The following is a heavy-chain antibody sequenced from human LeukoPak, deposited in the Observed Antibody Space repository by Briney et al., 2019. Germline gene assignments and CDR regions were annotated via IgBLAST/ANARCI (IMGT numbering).Heavy chain of an antibody. V-gene: IGHV1-2*02. J-gene: IGHJ4*02. CDR1: GYTFTSYG. D-gene: IGHD1-26*01. CDR2: INPNSGGT. CDR3: ARVGATLN. Sequence: GASVKVSCKASGYTFTSYGISWVRQAPGQGLEWMGWINPNSGGTNYAQKFQGRVTMARDTSISTAYMELSRLRSDDTAVYYCARVGATLNWGQGTLVTVSS.